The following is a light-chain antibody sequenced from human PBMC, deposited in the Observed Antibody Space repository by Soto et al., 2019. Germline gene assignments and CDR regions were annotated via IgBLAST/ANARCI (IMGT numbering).Light chain of an antibody. V-gene: IGKV2-28*01. Sequence: DIVMTQSPPSLPVTPGEPASISCRSSQSLPHSNGYNYLDWYLQKPGQSPQLLIYLGSNRASGVPDRFSGSGSGTDFTLKISRVEAEDVGVYYCMQALQTPRTFGQGTKVEIK. J-gene: IGKJ1*01. CDR1: QSLPHSNGYNY. CDR2: LGS. CDR3: MQALQTPRT.